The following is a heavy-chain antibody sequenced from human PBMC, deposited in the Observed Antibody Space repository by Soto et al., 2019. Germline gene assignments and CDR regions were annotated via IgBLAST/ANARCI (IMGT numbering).Heavy chain of an antibody. J-gene: IGHJ4*02. Sequence: GGSLRLSCASSGFPVSNNYMRWVRQAPGKGLEWVSLIYSGGSTYYADSVKGRFTISRDNSKNTLYLQMNSLRAEDTAVYYCATYSSLDYWGQGTLVTVSS. V-gene: IGHV3-53*01. CDR2: IYSGGST. CDR3: ATYSSLDY. CDR1: GFPVSNNY. D-gene: IGHD6-13*01.